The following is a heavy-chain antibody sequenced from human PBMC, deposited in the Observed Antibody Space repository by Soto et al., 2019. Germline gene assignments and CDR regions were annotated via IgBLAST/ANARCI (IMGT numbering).Heavy chain of an antibody. CDR3: AREGIAAAGTSWFDP. CDR2: INAGNGNT. Sequence: ASVKVSCKASGYTFTGYAMHWVRQAPGQRLEWMGWINAGNGNTKYSQKFQGRVTITTDTSASTAYMELSSLRSEDTAVYYCAREGIAAAGTSWFDPWGQGTLVTVSS. D-gene: IGHD6-13*01. V-gene: IGHV1-3*01. J-gene: IGHJ5*02. CDR1: GYTFTGYA.